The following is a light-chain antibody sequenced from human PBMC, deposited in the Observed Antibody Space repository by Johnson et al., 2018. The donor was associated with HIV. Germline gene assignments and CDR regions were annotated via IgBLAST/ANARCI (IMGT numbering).Light chain of an antibody. J-gene: IGLJ1*01. CDR3: GTWDSSLSASYG. CDR2: ENN. CDR1: SSNIGHNY. Sequence: QSVLTQPPSVSAAPGQKVTISCSGSSSNIGHNYVSWYQQLPGTAPKLLIYENNKRPSGIPDRFSGSKSGTSATLGITGLQTGDEADYYCGTWDSSLSASYGFGTGTKGTVL. V-gene: IGLV1-51*02.